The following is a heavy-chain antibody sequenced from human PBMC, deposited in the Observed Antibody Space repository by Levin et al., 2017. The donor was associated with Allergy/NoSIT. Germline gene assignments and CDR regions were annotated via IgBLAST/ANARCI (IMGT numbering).Heavy chain of an antibody. Sequence: PSETLSLTCAVYGGSFSGYYWSWIRQPPGKGLEWIGEMNHSGSTSYNPSLKSRVTISVDTSKNQFSLKLSSVTAADTAVYYCARGGRFYHVAFDIWGQGTMVTVSS. CDR2: MNHSGST. J-gene: IGHJ3*02. CDR3: ARGGRFYHVAFDI. V-gene: IGHV4-34*01. CDR1: GGSFSGYY. D-gene: IGHD1-14*01.